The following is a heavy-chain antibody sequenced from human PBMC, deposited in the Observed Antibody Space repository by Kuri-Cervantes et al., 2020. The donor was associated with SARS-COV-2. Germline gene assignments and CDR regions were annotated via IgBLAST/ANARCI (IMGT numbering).Heavy chain of an antibody. CDR1: GFTFSSYW. J-gene: IGHJ4*02. CDR3: AKVFGGAVYDY. Sequence: GESLKISCAAPGFTFSSYWMSWVRQAPGKGLEWVANIKQDGSEKYYVDSVKGRFTISRDNAKNSLYLQMNSLRAEDTAVYYCAKVFGGAVYDYWGQGTLVTVSS. V-gene: IGHV3-7*03. D-gene: IGHD3-16*01. CDR2: IKQDGSEK.